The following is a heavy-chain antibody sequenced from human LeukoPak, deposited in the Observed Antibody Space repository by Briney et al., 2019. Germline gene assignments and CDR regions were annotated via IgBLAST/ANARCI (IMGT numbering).Heavy chain of an antibody. V-gene: IGHV3-11*04. Sequence: GGSLRLSCAASGFTFSDYYMSWMRQAPGKGLEWVSYISSSGTTIYYADSVKGRFTISRDNSKNTLYLQMNSLRAEDTAVYYCARDPGGEWEPPSYYFDYWGQGTLVTVSS. CDR3: ARDPGGEWEPPSYYFDY. D-gene: IGHD1-26*01. J-gene: IGHJ4*02. CDR2: ISSSGTTI. CDR1: GFTFSDYY.